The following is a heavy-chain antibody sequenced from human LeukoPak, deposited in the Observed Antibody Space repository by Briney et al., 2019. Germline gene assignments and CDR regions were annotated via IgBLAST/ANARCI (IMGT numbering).Heavy chain of an antibody. Sequence: PSETLSLTCTVSGGSISSGGYYWSWIRQHPGKGLEWIGYIYYSGSTYYNPSLKSRVTISVDTSKNQFSLELSSVTAADTAVYYCARGVYSSGWYGTGAFDIWGQGTMVTVSS. CDR1: GGSISSGGYY. CDR3: ARGVYSSGWYGTGAFDI. D-gene: IGHD6-19*01. J-gene: IGHJ3*02. V-gene: IGHV4-31*03. CDR2: IYYSGST.